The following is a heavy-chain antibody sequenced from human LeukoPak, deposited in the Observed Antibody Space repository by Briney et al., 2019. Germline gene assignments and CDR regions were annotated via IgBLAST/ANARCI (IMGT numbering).Heavy chain of an antibody. CDR1: GYTVTEVA. V-gene: IGHV1-69*13. D-gene: IGHD2-15*01. CDR3: ARGGGTLDY. Sequence: SVKVSCKVSGYTVTEVAIHWVRQTPGQGLEWMGGIIPIFGTANYAQKFQGRVTITADESTGTAYMELSSLRSEDTAVYYCARGGGTLDYWGQGTLVTVSS. CDR2: IIPIFGTA. J-gene: IGHJ4*02.